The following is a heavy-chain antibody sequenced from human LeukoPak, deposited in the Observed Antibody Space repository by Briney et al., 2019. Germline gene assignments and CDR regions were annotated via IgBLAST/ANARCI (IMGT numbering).Heavy chain of an antibody. D-gene: IGHD3-22*01. CDR1: GFTFSTYT. V-gene: IGHV3-23*01. CDR2: ISPSGDIT. Sequence: GGSLRLSCAASGFTFSTYTMSWVRQRPGKGLEWVSTISPSGDITQYADSVRGHFTISRDNSESTLFLQMTSLRAEDTAVYYCARKSSGHYPFGCWGQGTLVTVSS. J-gene: IGHJ4*02. CDR3: ARKSSGHYPFGC.